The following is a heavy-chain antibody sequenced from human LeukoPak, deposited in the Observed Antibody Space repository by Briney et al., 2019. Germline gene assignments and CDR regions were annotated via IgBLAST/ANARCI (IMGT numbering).Heavy chain of an antibody. J-gene: IGHJ4*02. D-gene: IGHD1-26*01. CDR3: AKDPVGATTPFDY. CDR2: IRYDGSNK. CDR1: GFTFSSYG. Sequence: GGSLRLSCAASGFTFSSYGMHWVRQAPGKGLEWVAFIRYDGSNKYYADSVKGRFTISRDNSKNTLYLQMNSLRAEDTAVYYCAKDPVGATTPFDYWGQGTLVTVSS. V-gene: IGHV3-30*02.